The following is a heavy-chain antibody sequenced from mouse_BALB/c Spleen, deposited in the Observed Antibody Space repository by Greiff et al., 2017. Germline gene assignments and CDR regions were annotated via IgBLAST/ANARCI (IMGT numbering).Heavy chain of an antibody. CDR3: ARGEMIYYDFLYAMDY. CDR2: IDPANGNT. Sequence: DVQLQESGAELVKPGASVKLSCTASGFNIKDTYMHWVKQRPEQGLEWIGRIDPANGNTKYDPKFQGKATITADTSSNTAYLQLSSLTSEDTAVYYCARGEMIYYDFLYAMDYWGQGTSVTVSS. D-gene: IGHD2-4*01. J-gene: IGHJ4*01. V-gene: IGHV14-3*02. CDR1: GFNIKDTY.